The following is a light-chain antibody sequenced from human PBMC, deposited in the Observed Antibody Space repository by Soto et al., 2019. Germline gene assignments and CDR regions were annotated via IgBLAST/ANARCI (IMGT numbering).Light chain of an antibody. CDR1: QSLLNRNGYNC. J-gene: IGKJ1*01. CDR2: LGS. Sequence: DIVMTQSPLSLPVTPGEPASISCRSSQSLLNRNGYNCLEWYLQKPGQSPQLLVYLGSNRASGVPDRFSGRGSGTDFTVKISRVEDEDVGVYFCMQSLQTPLTFGQGTKVDIK. V-gene: IGKV2-28*01. CDR3: MQSLQTPLT.